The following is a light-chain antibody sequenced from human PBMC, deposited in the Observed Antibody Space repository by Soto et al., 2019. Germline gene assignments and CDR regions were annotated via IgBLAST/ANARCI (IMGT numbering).Light chain of an antibody. CDR1: QAIRDD. Sequence: IQLTQSPSSLSASVGERVTITCRASQAIRDDLAWYQQKPGRAPNLLIYAASNLPGGVTSRFSGSGSGTDFTLTISSLQPEDFATYYCLKDYNFPRTFGQGTKVEI. J-gene: IGKJ1*01. CDR3: LKDYNFPRT. CDR2: AAS. V-gene: IGKV1-6*01.